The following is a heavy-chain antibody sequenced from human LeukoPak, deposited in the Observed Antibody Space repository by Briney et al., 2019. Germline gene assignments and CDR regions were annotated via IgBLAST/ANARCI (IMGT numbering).Heavy chain of an antibody. J-gene: IGHJ6*03. CDR3: ARGPALVVPAAPLYYYYMDV. V-gene: IGHV4-4*07. Sequence: SETLSLTCTVSGGSISSYYWSWIRQPAGKGLEWIGRIYTSGSTNYNPSLKSRVTMSVDTSKNQFSMKLSSVTAADTAVYYCARGPALVVPAAPLYYYYMDVWGKGTTVTVSS. CDR2: IYTSGST. CDR1: GGSISSYY. D-gene: IGHD2-2*01.